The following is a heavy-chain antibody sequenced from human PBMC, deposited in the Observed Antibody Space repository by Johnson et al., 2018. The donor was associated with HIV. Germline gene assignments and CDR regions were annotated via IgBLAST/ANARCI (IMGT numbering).Heavy chain of an antibody. D-gene: IGHD5-24*01. Sequence: VQLVESGGGVVQPGRSLRLSCAASGFTLSNYGVHWVRQAPGQGLEWVALISYDGGNKYYADSVKGRFTISRDNSKNTLYLQMNSLRAEDTAVYYCTTDLLRWLQGENAFDIWGQGTMVTVSS. J-gene: IGHJ3*02. CDR1: GFTLSNYG. CDR2: ISYDGGNK. CDR3: TTDLLRWLQGENAFDI. V-gene: IGHV3-30*03.